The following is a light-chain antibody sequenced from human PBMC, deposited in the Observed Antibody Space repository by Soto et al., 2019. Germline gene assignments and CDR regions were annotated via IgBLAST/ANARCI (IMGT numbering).Light chain of an antibody. V-gene: IGKV3-20*01. CDR2: AAS. CDR3: QQYGDSRT. Sequence: ELELTQSPGTLSLSPGERATLSCRASQSISSSNYLAWYQQKPGQAPRLLIYAASSRATGTPDRFSGSGSGPDFTLTISRLEPDDFAVYYCQQYGDSRTFGQGTKVEIK. J-gene: IGKJ1*01. CDR1: QSISSSNY.